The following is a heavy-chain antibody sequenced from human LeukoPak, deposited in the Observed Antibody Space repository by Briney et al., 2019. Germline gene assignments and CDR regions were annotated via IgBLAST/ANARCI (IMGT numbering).Heavy chain of an antibody. V-gene: IGHV4-30-4*08. CDR2: IYYSGSA. D-gene: IGHD1-26*01. CDR1: GGSISSYY. Sequence: PSETLSLTCTVSGGSISSYYWSWIRQPPGKGLEWIGYIYYSGSAYYNPSLKSRVTISVDTSENQFSLKLSSVTAADTAVYYCARDHGYSGTYSWFDPWGQGTLVTVSS. CDR3: ARDHGYSGTYSWFDP. J-gene: IGHJ5*02.